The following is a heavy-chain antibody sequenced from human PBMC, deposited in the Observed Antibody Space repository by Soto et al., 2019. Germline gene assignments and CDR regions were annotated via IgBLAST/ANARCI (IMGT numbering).Heavy chain of an antibody. Sequence: GASVKVSCKASGGTFSSYAISWVRQAPGQGLEXMGGIIPIFGTANYAQKFQGRVTITADKSTSTAYMELSSLRSEDTAVYYCARAGHPFGDFDWLLVNGMDVWGQGTTVTVSS. CDR2: IIPIFGTA. J-gene: IGHJ6*02. V-gene: IGHV1-69*06. CDR1: GGTFSSYA. D-gene: IGHD3-9*01. CDR3: ARAGHPFGDFDWLLVNGMDV.